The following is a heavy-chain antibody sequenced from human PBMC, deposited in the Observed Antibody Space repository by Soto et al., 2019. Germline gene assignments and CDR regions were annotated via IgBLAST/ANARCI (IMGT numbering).Heavy chain of an antibody. J-gene: IGHJ4*02. CDR3: ARDLSSSVDS. CDR1: GFTFSSYA. Sequence: EVQLVESGGGLVKPGGSLRLSCAASGFTFSSYAMTWVRLAPGKGLQWVSSITSSGSYIYYADSLKGRFTISRDNAKNSRWLQMNSLRADDTALYYCARDLSSSVDSWGQGTLVTVSS. CDR2: ITSSGSYI. D-gene: IGHD6-6*01. V-gene: IGHV3-21*01.